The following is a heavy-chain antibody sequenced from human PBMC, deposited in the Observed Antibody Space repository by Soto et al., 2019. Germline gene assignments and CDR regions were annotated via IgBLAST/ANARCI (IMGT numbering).Heavy chain of an antibody. CDR1: GFTLSSYS. Sequence: PGGSLRLSCVASGFTLSSYSMNWARQAPGKGLEWVSYIRGSSSVLRYADSVKGRFSISRDDDENSLYLQMNSLRAEDTAVYYCARDVDYAFDYWGQGSLVTVSS. CDR2: IRGSSSVL. V-gene: IGHV3-48*01. D-gene: IGHD4-17*01. CDR3: ARDVDYAFDY. J-gene: IGHJ4*02.